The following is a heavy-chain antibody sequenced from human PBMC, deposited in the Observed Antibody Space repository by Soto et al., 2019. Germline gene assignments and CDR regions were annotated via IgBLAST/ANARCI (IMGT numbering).Heavy chain of an antibody. D-gene: IGHD6-19*01. V-gene: IGHV1-8*01. J-gene: IGHJ6*03. Sequence: ASVKVSCKASGYNFTSYDINWVRQATGQGLEWMGWMNPNSGNTGYAQKFQGRVTMTRNTSISTAYMELSSLRSEDTAVYYCARGGIAVAGPPLPGYYYYMDVWGKGTTVTVSS. CDR3: ARGGIAVAGPPLPGYYYYMDV. CDR1: GYNFTSYD. CDR2: MNPNSGNT.